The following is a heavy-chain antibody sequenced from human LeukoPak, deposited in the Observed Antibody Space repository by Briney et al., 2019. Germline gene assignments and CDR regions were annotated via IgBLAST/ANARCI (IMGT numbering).Heavy chain of an antibody. Sequence: GGSLRLSCAASGFTFSSYSMNWVRQAPGKGLEWVSSISSSSSYIYYADSVKGRFTISRDNSKNTLYLQMSSLRAEDTVIYYCAKKGLVGTTDLRAFDYWGQGTLVTVSS. CDR3: AKKGLVGTTDLRAFDY. CDR1: GFTFSSYS. J-gene: IGHJ4*02. CDR2: ISSSSSYI. D-gene: IGHD1-26*01. V-gene: IGHV3-21*04.